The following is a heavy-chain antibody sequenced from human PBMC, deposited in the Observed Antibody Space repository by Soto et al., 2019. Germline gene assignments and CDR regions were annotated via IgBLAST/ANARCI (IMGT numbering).Heavy chain of an antibody. D-gene: IGHD6-6*01. Sequence: ASVKVSCKASGYTFASFDINWVRQATGQGLEWMGWMNPNSGNTGYAQRFQGRIIMTRDTSISTAYMELSGLRSDDTAVYYCARKRKSSSSRYFDYWGQGTLVTVSS. CDR2: MNPNSGNT. V-gene: IGHV1-8*01. CDR1: GYTFASFD. CDR3: ARKRKSSSSRYFDY. J-gene: IGHJ4*02.